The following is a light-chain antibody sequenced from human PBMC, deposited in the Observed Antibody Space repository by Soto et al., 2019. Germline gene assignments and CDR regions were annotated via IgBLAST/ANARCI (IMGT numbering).Light chain of an antibody. J-gene: IGLJ1*01. Sequence: QSALTQPASVSGSPGQSITISCTGTSSDVGGYNYVSWYQQHPGKAPKLMIYEVSNRPSGVSNRFSGSKSGNTASLTISGLQAEDGADYYCSSYTSSSTYVFGTGTKQTVL. CDR1: SSDVGGYNY. V-gene: IGLV2-14*01. CDR3: SSYTSSSTYV. CDR2: EVS.